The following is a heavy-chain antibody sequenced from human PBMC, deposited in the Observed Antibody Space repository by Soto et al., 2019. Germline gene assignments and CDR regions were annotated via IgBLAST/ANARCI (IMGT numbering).Heavy chain of an antibody. CDR2: ISRSGNST. V-gene: IGHV3-23*01. D-gene: IGHD3-9*01. J-gene: IGHJ4*02. Sequence: PGGSLRLSCAVSGLSFSSYAMTWVRQSPGKGQEWVSSISRSGNSTYSADSVRGRFTISRDSSKNTLYLQMNSLRAEATAVYYCAKDAKILDWLPTSYYFDFWGQGTLVTVSS. CDR1: GLSFSSYA. CDR3: AKDAKILDWLPTSYYFDF.